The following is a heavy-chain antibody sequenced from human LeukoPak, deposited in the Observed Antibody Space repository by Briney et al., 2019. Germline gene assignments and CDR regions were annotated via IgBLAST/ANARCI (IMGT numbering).Heavy chain of an antibody. V-gene: IGHV5-51*01. J-gene: IGHJ4*02. D-gene: IGHD1-14*01. CDR2: IYPGDSDT. CDR3: ATLSGNTYYDY. Sequence: HGESLKISCKGSGYTFTTYWIAWVRQMPGKGLEWMGIIYPGDSDTRYSPSFEGQVTISADKSISTAYLQWSSPKASDTAVYYCATLSGNTYYDYWGQGTLVTVSS. CDR1: GYTFTTYW.